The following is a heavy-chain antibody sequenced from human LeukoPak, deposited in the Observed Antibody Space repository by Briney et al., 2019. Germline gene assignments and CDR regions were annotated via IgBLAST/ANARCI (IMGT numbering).Heavy chain of an antibody. CDR2: FDPERGET. Sequence: ASVKVSCKVSGHSLTKFSMEWVRQAPGKGLEWMGGFDPERGETIHAQKFQGRFTMTEDTSTDTAYMELNSLTSEDTAVYYGATGSIVYDFWGQGTLVTVSS. CDR3: ATGSIVYDF. CDR1: GHSLTKFS. J-gene: IGHJ4*02. D-gene: IGHD1-26*01. V-gene: IGHV1-24*01.